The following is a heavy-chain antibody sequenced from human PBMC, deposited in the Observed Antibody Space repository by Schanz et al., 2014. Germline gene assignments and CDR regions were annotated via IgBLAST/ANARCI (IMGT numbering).Heavy chain of an antibody. CDR2: IWYDGNNK. V-gene: IGHV3-33*01. CDR1: GLNFDYYG. CDR3: ARPSDSSWYMDV. Sequence: QVQLVESGGGVVQPGRSLRLSCATSGLNFDYYGMNWVRQAPGKGLEWVALIWYDGNNKKYADSVKGRFTISRDNFKNTLFLQMNSLRAEDTAVYYCARPSDSSWYMDVWGKGTTVTVSS. J-gene: IGHJ6*03. D-gene: IGHD2-21*02.